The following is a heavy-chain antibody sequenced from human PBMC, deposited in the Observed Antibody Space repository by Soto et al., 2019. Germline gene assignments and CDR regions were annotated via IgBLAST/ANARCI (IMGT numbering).Heavy chain of an antibody. D-gene: IGHD2-2*01. J-gene: IGHJ6*02. Sequence: PSETLSLTCTVSGGSISSGDYYWSWIRQPPGKGLEWIGYIYYSGSTYYNPSLKSRVTISLDTSKNQFSLKLSSVTAADTAVYYCARLHGYCISSSCHGHYAMDVWGQGTTVTVSS. CDR1: GGSISSGDYY. CDR2: IYYSGST. V-gene: IGHV4-30-4*01. CDR3: ARLHGYCISSSCHGHYAMDV.